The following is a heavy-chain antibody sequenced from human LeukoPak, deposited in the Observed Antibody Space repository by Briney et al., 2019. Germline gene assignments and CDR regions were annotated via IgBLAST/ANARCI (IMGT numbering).Heavy chain of an antibody. J-gene: IGHJ4*02. CDR3: ARLCSTTCFTGDDY. CDR1: GYSFTNYW. V-gene: IGHV5-10-1*01. CDR2: IDPDDSYT. Sequence: GESLKISCQGSGYSFTNYWISWVRQKPGKGLEWMGKIDPDDSYTNYSPSFQGHVTISVDKSSSTAYLQWSSLNASDTAIYYCARLCSTTCFTGDDYWGQGTLVTVSS. D-gene: IGHD2-2*01.